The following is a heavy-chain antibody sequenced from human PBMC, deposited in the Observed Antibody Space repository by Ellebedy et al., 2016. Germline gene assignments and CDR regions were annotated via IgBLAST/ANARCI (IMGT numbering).Heavy chain of an antibody. J-gene: IGHJ4*02. Sequence: ASVKVSCKASGGTFSSYAISWVRQAPGQGLEWMGGIIPIFGTANYAQKFQGRVTITADESTSTAYMELSSLRSEDTAVYYCVRDRVAGTEPTFDYWGQGTLVTVSS. V-gene: IGHV1-69*13. CDR1: GGTFSSYA. D-gene: IGHD6-19*01. CDR3: VRDRVAGTEPTFDY. CDR2: IIPIFGTA.